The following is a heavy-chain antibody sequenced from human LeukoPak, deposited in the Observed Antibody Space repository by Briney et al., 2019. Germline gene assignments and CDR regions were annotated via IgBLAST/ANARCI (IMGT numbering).Heavy chain of an antibody. CDR1: GFTFSSYA. V-gene: IGHV3-7*04. CDR3: ARGKWLPVFDY. J-gene: IGHJ4*02. D-gene: IGHD3-22*01. Sequence: GGSLRLSCAASGFTFSSYAMSWVRQAPGKGLKWVANIDQAGSERYYVDSVKGRFTISRDNAKNSLYLQMNSLRAEDTAVYYCARGKWLPVFDYWGQGILVTVSS. CDR2: IDQAGSER.